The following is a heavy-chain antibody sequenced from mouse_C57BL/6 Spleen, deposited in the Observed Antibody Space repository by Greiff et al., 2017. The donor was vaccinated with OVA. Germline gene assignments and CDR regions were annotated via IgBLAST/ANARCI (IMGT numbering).Heavy chain of an antibody. Sequence: VQLQQSGAELVRPGASVKLSCTASGFNIKDDYMHWVKQRPEQGLEWIGWIDPENGDTEYASKFQGKATITADTSSNTAYLQLSSLTSEDTAVYYCTQGYYGSSYDYFDYWGQGTTLTVSS. V-gene: IGHV14-4*01. CDR2: IDPENGDT. J-gene: IGHJ2*01. D-gene: IGHD1-1*01. CDR3: TQGYYGSSYDYFDY. CDR1: GFNIKDDY.